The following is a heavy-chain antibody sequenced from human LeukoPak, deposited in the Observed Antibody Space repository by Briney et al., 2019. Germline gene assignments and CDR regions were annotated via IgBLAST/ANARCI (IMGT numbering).Heavy chain of an antibody. J-gene: IGHJ4*02. V-gene: IGHV3-53*01. CDR1: RFTVSSNC. CDR3: ARRAGDYSHPYDY. CDR2: IYSGGST. D-gene: IGHD3-22*01. Sequence: PGRSLRLSCAASRFTVSSNCMSWVRQAPGKGLEWVSLIYSGGSTYYADSVKGRFTISRDNSKNTLYLQMNSLRAEDTAVYYCARRAGDYSHPYDYWGQGTLVTVSS.